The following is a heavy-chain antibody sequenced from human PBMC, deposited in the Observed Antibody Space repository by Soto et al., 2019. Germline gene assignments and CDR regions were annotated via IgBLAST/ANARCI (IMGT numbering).Heavy chain of an antibody. J-gene: IGHJ4*02. Sequence: EVHLLESGGGLVQPGGSLRLSCAASEFTFSSYAMTWVSLAPGKGLEWVSSISTSAGNTYYADSAKGRFTISRDNSKNTLYLQMNSLRADDTAVYYCAKSVSHSYFDYWGQGPLVSVSS. CDR3: AKSVSHSYFDY. CDR1: EFTFSSYA. CDR2: ISTSAGNT. V-gene: IGHV3-23*01.